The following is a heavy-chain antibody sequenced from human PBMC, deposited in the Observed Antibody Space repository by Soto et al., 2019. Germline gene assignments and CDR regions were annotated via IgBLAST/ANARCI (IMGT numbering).Heavy chain of an antibody. CDR2: IDPSDSYT. D-gene: IGHD3-10*01. CDR1: GNIFTRYW. Sequence: PGECLNLSYKRSGNIFTRYWLSGVRQIPGKGLEWMGRIDPSDSYTNYSPSFQGPVTISADKSIRTADLQWSSLKASDTAMYYCARQGYYGSGFNYYYYGMDVWGQGTTVTVTS. CDR3: ARQGYYGSGFNYYYYGMDV. J-gene: IGHJ6*02. V-gene: IGHV5-10-1*01.